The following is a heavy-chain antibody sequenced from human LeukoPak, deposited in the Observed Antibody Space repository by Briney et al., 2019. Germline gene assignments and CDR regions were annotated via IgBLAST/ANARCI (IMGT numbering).Heavy chain of an antibody. V-gene: IGHV3-23*01. CDR2: ISGSGAGT. J-gene: IGHJ4*02. Sequence: GRSLRLSCAASGFTFNNYAVNWVRQAPGKGLEWVSTISGSGAGTYYADSVRGRFTISRDNAKNSLYLQMNSLRAEDTAVYYCARVGYGSQYYFDYWGQGTLVTVSS. CDR1: GFTFNNYA. CDR3: ARVGYGSQYYFDY. D-gene: IGHD5-12*01.